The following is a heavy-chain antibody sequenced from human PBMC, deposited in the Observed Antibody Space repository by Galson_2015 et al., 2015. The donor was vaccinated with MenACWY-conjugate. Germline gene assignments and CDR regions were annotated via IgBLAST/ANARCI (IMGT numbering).Heavy chain of an antibody. CDR3: ARPERELRPKEAFDV. D-gene: IGHD3-10*01. CDR2: VYRSGIT. Sequence: SLTCTGYGGSITRSYYYWGWARPPPGKGLEWIGSVYRSGITFYNPSLVSRVTISAGTSQKQLSLGLTAVTAADTAIYYCARPERELRPKEAFDVWGQGIMVSVSS. J-gene: IGHJ3*01. CDR1: GGSITRSYYY. V-gene: IGHV4-39*01.